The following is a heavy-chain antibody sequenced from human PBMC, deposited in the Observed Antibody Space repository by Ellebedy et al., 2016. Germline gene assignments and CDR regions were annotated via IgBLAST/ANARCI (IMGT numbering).Heavy chain of an antibody. J-gene: IGHJ6*02. Sequence: SETLSLXCADYGGSFSGYYWSWIRQLPGKGLEWIGEINHSGSTNYNPSLKSRVTISVDTSKNQFSLKLSSVTAADTAVYYCARQPMVRGVIVNLYYYYGMDVWGQGTTVTVSS. CDR1: GGSFSGYY. V-gene: IGHV4-34*01. CDR2: INHSGST. D-gene: IGHD3-10*01. CDR3: ARQPMVRGVIVNLYYYYGMDV.